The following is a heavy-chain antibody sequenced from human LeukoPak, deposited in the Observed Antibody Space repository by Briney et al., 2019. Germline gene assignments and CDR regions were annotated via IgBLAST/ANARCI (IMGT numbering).Heavy chain of an antibody. CDR3: ARVLAVAPFDY. CDR2: ISAYNGNT. J-gene: IGHJ4*02. D-gene: IGHD6-19*01. V-gene: IGHV1-18*01. Sequence: GSVKVSCKASGGTFSSYAISWVRQAPGQGLEWMGWISAYNGNTNYAQKLQGRVTMTTDTSTSTAYMELRSLRSDDTAVYYCARVLAVAPFDYWGQGTLVTVSS. CDR1: GGTFSSYA.